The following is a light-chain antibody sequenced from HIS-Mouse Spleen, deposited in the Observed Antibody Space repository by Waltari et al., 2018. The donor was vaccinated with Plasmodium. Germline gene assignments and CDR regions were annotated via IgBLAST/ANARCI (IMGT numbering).Light chain of an antibody. CDR2: GNS. CDR3: QSYDSSLSGSV. J-gene: IGLJ2*01. V-gene: IGLV1-40*01. Sequence: QSVLTQPPSVSGAPGQTVTIPCTGSSSNIGAGSDVHWYQQLPGTAPKLLIYGNSNRPSGVPDRFSGSKSGTSASLAITGLQAEDEADYYCQSYDSSLSGSVFGGGTKLTVL. CDR1: SSNIGAGSD.